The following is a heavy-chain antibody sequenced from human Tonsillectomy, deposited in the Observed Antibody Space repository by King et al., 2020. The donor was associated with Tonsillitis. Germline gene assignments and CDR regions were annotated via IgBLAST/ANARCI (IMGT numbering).Heavy chain of an antibody. J-gene: IGHJ5*02. D-gene: IGHD2-21*01. CDR1: GYTFSGCY. CDR3: ARDSIFDVESMSWFDL. Sequence: QLVQSGTEVKRPGASVKVSCQASGYTFSGCYIHWVRQAPGQGLEWMGWINPHNGLTKYAQKFQDRVTMTRDTSADTANMELTRLGSDDTAVYYCARDSIFDVESMSWFDLWGQGTLVTVS. CDR2: INPHNGLT. V-gene: IGHV1-2*02.